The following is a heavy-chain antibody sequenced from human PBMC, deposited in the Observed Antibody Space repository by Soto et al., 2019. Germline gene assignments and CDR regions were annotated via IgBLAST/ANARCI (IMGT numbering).Heavy chain of an antibody. CDR1: GGTFSSYA. Sequence: QVQLVQSGAEVKKPGSSVKVSCKASGGTFSSYAISWVRQAPGQGLEWMGGIIPIFGTANYAQKFQGRVTITADKSTSTAYMELSRLRSEDTDVYYCARGLYYYGSGSWGIGYWGQGTLVTVSS. D-gene: IGHD3-10*01. CDR2: IIPIFGTA. CDR3: ARGLYYYGSGSWGIGY. J-gene: IGHJ4*02. V-gene: IGHV1-69*06.